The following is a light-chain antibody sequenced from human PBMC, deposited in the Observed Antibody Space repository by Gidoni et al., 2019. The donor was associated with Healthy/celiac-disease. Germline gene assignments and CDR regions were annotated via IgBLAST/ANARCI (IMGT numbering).Light chain of an antibody. CDR3: QVWDSSTAI. CDR2: RDS. CDR1: NIGRKN. J-gene: IGLJ1*01. V-gene: IGLV3-9*01. Sequence: NIGRKNVHWYKQKPGQAPVLVIYRDSNRPSGIPERCSGSNAGNTATLTISRAQAGDEADSYCQVWDSSTAIFGTGTTVTVL.